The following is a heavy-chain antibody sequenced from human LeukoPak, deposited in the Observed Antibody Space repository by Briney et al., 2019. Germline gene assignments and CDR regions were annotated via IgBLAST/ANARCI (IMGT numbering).Heavy chain of an antibody. CDR2: MNPNSGNT. CDR1: GYTFTSYD. D-gene: IGHD5-18*01. J-gene: IGHJ6*02. Sequence: GASVKVSCKASGYTFTSYDINWVRQATGQGLEWMRWMNPNSGNTGYAQKFQSRVTMTRNTSISTAYMELSSLRSEDTAVYYCAKRRDTAMVRDYYYYYGMDVWGQGTTVTVSS. V-gene: IGHV1-8*01. CDR3: AKRRDTAMVRDYYYYYGMDV.